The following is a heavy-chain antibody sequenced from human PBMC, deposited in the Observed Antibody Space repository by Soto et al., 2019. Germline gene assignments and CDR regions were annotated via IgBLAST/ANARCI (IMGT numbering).Heavy chain of an antibody. Sequence: ESLTISFTVSGYNFTAFWLGWVRQMPGKGLEWMANIHPLDSETNYGPSFQGQVTISADKSITTAFLHWSNLKASDTGIYFCAKLGFPGAIYFDSWGQGSLVNVSS. CDR2: IHPLDSET. J-gene: IGHJ4*02. D-gene: IGHD6-25*01. V-gene: IGHV5-51*01. CDR3: AKLGFPGAIYFDS. CDR1: GYNFTAFW.